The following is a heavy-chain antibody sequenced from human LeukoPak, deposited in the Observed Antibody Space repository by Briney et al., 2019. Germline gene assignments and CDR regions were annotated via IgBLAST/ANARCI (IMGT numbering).Heavy chain of an antibody. V-gene: IGHV1-18*01. D-gene: IGHD5-12*01. CDR1: GGTFSSYA. CDR3: ARDQTGGMVATISDY. Sequence: ASVKVSCKASGGTFSSYAISWVRQAPGQGLEWMGWISAYNGNTNYAQKLQGRVTMTTDTSTSTAYMELRSLRSDDTAVYYCARDQTGGMVATISDYWGQGTLVTVSS. CDR2: ISAYNGNT. J-gene: IGHJ4*02.